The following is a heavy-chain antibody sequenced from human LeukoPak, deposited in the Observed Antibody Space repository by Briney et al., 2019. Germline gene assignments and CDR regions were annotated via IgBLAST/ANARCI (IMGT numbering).Heavy chain of an antibody. CDR3: ARDPTRYLRYGYFDY. CDR2: IYSGGGST. Sequence: GGSLRLSRAASGFTVSSNYMSWVRQAPGKGLEWVSVIYSGGGSTYYADSVKGRFTISGDKSKNTLYLQMNSLRAEGTAVYYCARDPTRYLRYGYFDYWGQGTLVTVSS. CDR1: GFTVSSNY. J-gene: IGHJ4*02. D-gene: IGHD3-9*01. V-gene: IGHV3-66*01.